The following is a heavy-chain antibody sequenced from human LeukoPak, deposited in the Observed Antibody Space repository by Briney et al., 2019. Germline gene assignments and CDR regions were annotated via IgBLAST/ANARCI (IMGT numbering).Heavy chain of an antibody. V-gene: IGHV3-33*01. J-gene: IGHJ4*02. Sequence: GGSLRLSCAASGFTFSSYGMYWVRQAPGKGLEWVAVIWYDGSNKYYADSVKGRFTISRDNSKNTLYLQMNSLRAEDTAVYYCARGDYYGSRGDYWGQGTLVTVSS. CDR3: ARGDYYGSRGDY. D-gene: IGHD3-10*01. CDR2: IWYDGSNK. CDR1: GFTFSSYG.